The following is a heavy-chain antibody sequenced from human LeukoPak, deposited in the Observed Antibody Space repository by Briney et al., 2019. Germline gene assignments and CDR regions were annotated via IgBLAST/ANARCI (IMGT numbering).Heavy chain of an antibody. CDR1: GFTFTDSW. V-gene: IGHV3-74*01. CDR3: ARDLTGPYDH. D-gene: IGHD3-22*01. CDR2: INVEGNYI. J-gene: IGHJ4*02. Sequence: GGSLRLSCAAAGFTFTDSWMHWVRQAPGKGLVWVARINVEGNYIDYAESVKGRFTISRDSAKNTLYLQMNSVRAEDTAVYSCARDLTGPYDHWGQGALVTVSS.